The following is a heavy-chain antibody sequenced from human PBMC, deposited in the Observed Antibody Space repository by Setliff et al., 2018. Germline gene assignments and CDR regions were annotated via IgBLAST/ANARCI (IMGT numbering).Heavy chain of an antibody. V-gene: IGHV1-69*13. J-gene: IGHJ6*03. Sequence: ASVKVSCKTSGYTFSDYYVHWVRQAPGQGLEWMGGIIPIFGTANYAQRFQGRVTITADESTSTAYMELSSLRSEDTAVYYCARVFPPEGGDYYYYYMDVWGKGTTVTVSS. CDR1: GYTFSDYY. D-gene: IGHD3-16*01. CDR3: ARVFPPEGGDYYYYYMDV. CDR2: IIPIFGTA.